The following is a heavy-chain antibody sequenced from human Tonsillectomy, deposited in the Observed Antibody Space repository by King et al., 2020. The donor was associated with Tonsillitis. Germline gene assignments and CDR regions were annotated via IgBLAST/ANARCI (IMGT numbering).Heavy chain of an antibody. Sequence: VQLVESGGGVVQPGGSLRLSCAASGFTFSSSAMHWVRPAPGKGLEWVAFIRYDGSNQYYADSVKGRFTISRDNSKNTLYLQMNSLRAEDTAVYYCANWGSDWGQGTLVTVSS. D-gene: IGHD7-27*01. CDR3: ANWGSD. CDR1: GFTFSSSA. V-gene: IGHV3-30*02. J-gene: IGHJ4*02. CDR2: IRYDGSNQ.